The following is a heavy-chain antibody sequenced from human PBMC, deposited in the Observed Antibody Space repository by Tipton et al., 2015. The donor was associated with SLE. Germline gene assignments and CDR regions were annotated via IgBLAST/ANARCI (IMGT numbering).Heavy chain of an antibody. CDR1: GDSFSNYA. J-gene: IGHJ6*02. Sequence: QLVQSGAEVRMPGSSVKVSCKAPGDSFSNYAISWVRQAPGQGLEWLGRATPMFETTNYAQRFQCRVTITADKSTVTAYMELSNLRSDDTAIYYCARDDGGNSYYCDYGMDVWGQGTTVTVSS. D-gene: IGHD4-23*01. CDR3: ARDDGGNSYYCDYGMDV. V-gene: IGHV1-69*06. CDR2: ATPMFETT.